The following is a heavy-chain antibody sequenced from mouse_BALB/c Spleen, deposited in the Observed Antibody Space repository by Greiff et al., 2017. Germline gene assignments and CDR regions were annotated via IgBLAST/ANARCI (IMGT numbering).Heavy chain of an antibody. V-gene: IGHV5-4*02. Sequence: EVQLVESGGGLVKPGGSLKLSCAASGFTFSDYYMYWVRQTPEKRLEWVATISDGGSYTYYPDSVKGRFTISRDNAKNNLYLQMSSLKSEDTAMYYCARDGYRYSWFAYWGQGTLVTVSA. CDR2: ISDGGSYT. D-gene: IGHD2-14*01. CDR3: ARDGYRYSWFAY. CDR1: GFTFSDYY. J-gene: IGHJ3*01.